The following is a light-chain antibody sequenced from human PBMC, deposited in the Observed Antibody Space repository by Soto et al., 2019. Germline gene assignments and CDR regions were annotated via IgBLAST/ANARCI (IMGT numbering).Light chain of an antibody. Sequence: DIVMTQSPLSLPVTPGEPASISCRSSQSLLHSNGYNYLDWYLQKPGQSPQLLIYLGSNPAAGVPDRISGSGSGTDFTLKIIRVEAEDVGVYYCMQALQTPMYTFGQGTKLEIK. CDR1: QSLLHSNGYNY. CDR2: LGS. V-gene: IGKV2-28*01. J-gene: IGKJ2*01. CDR3: MQALQTPMYT.